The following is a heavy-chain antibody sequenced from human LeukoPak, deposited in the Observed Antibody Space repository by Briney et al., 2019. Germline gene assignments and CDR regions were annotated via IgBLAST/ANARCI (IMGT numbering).Heavy chain of an antibody. CDR1: GYTFTSYD. CDR3: ARADTYYYLYWFDP. Sequence: ASVKVSCKASGYTFTSYDISWVRQAPGQGLEWMGWISAYNGNTNYAQKLQGRVTMTTDTSTSTAYMELRSLRSDDTAVYYCARADTYYYLYWFDPWGQGTLVTVSS. CDR2: ISAYNGNT. D-gene: IGHD3-10*01. J-gene: IGHJ5*02. V-gene: IGHV1-18*01.